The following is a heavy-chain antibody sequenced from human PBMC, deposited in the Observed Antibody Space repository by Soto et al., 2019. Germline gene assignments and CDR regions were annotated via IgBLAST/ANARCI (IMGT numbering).Heavy chain of an antibody. CDR3: AREVIPLTTDWYFDL. J-gene: IGHJ2*01. CDR2: IYDSGST. D-gene: IGHD4-17*01. CDR1: GGSISGGVGGLYY. V-gene: IGHV4-30-4*01. Sequence: QLQLRESGPGLVKPSETLSLTCTVSGGSISGGVGGLYYWRWIRQPPGKGLEWIGYIYDSGSTYYTPSHQSRLTISVDTSKNQFSLRLSYVTAADTALYYCAREVIPLTTDWYFDLWGRGTLVTVSS.